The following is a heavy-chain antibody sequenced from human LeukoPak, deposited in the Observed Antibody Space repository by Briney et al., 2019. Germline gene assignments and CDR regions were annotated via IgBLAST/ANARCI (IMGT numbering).Heavy chain of an antibody. D-gene: IGHD2-2*01. V-gene: IGHV5-51*01. CDR3: ARIPDGYCSSTSCPEPYFDY. Sequence: GESLKISCKGSGYSFTSYWIGWVRQMPGKGLEWMGIIYPGDSDTRYSPSFQGQVTISADKSISTAYLQWSSLKASDTAMYYCARIPDGYCSSTSCPEPYFDYWGQGTLVTVSS. J-gene: IGHJ4*02. CDR1: GYSFTSYW. CDR2: IYPGDSDT.